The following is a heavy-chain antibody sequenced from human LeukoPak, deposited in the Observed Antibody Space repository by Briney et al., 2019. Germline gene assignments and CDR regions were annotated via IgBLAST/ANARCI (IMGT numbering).Heavy chain of an antibody. Sequence: SETLSLTCTVSGGSIGSYYWSWIRQPPGKGLEWIGYIYYSGSTNYNPSLKSRVTISVDTSKNQFSLKLSSVTAADTAVYYCARSKVGASDYWGQGTLVTVSS. CDR2: IYYSGST. D-gene: IGHD1-26*01. CDR3: ARSKVGASDY. CDR1: GGSIGSYY. V-gene: IGHV4-59*08. J-gene: IGHJ4*02.